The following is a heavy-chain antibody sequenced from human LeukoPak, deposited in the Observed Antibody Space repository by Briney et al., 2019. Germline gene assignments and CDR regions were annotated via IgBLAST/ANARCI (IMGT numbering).Heavy chain of an antibody. D-gene: IGHD6-13*01. V-gene: IGHV1-18*01. J-gene: IGHJ4*02. CDR3: AVRNRSSWSPFDF. CDR1: GYTFTNYG. CDR2: ISAYNGDT. Sequence: ASVKVSCKASGYTFTNYGISWVRQAPGQGLECMVWISAYNGDTNYAQKLQGRVTMTTDTSTSTAYMELRTLRSDDTAVYYCAVRNRSSWSPFDFWGQGTLVTVSS.